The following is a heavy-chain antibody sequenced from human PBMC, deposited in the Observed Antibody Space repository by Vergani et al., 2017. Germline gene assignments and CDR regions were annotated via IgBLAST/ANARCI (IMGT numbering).Heavy chain of an antibody. J-gene: IGHJ4*02. Sequence: QVQLVQSGAEVKKPGSSVKVSCKASGGTFSSYAISWVRQAPGQGLEWMGGIIPIFRTPNYAQKFQGRVTITADESTNTAFMEFSSLISEDTAVYRCAAGGSKYSYGHFDYWGQGTLVTVSA. D-gene: IGHD5-18*01. CDR3: AAGGSKYSYGHFDY. V-gene: IGHV1-69*01. CDR2: IIPIFRTP. CDR1: GGTFSSYA.